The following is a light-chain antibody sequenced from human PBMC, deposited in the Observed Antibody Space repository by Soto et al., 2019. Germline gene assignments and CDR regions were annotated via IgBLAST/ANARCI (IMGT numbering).Light chain of an antibody. Sequence: EIVLTQSPGTLSLSPGERATLSCRASQSVSSYLAWYQQKPGQAPRLLIYGVSSRATGIPDRFSGSGSGTDFTLTISRLEPEDFAVHYCQQYGIFALSFGGGTKVEI. CDR3: QQYGIFALS. V-gene: IGKV3-20*01. J-gene: IGKJ4*01. CDR2: GVS. CDR1: QSVSSY.